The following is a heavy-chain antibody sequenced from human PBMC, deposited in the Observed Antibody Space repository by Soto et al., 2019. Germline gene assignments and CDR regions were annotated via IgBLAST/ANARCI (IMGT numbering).Heavy chain of an antibody. D-gene: IGHD6-6*01. V-gene: IGHV3-23*01. CDR3: AKDLMASIAARARGY. CDR1: GFSFSSYA. Sequence: GRSLRLSCAAAGFSFSSYAMSWVRQAPGKRLEWVSAISGSGGSTYYADSVKGRFTISRDNSKNTLYLQMNSLRAEETAVYYCAKDLMASIAARARGYWGQGTLVTVSS. J-gene: IGHJ4*02. CDR2: ISGSGGST.